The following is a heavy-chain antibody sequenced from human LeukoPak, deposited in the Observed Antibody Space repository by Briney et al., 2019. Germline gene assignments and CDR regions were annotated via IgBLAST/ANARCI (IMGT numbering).Heavy chain of an antibody. D-gene: IGHD2-2*01. V-gene: IGHV1-2*02. CDR2: LNPKSGDT. CDR3: ARPSSTDYV. Sequence: ASVKVSCKASVYTLTESHCKHWEPQAPGQGLEWMGWLNPKSGDTNYAQKFQGRVTVTRDTSISTDYMELSRMRSDDTAVYYCARPSSTDYVWGQGTQVTVSS. CDR1: VYTLTESHC. J-gene: IGHJ4*02.